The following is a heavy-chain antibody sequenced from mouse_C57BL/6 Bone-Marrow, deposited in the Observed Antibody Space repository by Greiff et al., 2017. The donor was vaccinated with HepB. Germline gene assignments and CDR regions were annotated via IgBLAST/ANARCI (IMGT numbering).Heavy chain of an antibody. CDR1: GYTFTDYY. CDR3: ARGGRGSSVPFDY. V-gene: IGHV1-26*01. D-gene: IGHD1-1*01. J-gene: IGHJ2*01. Sequence: VQLQQSGPELVKPGASVKISCKASGYTFTDYYMNWVKQSHGKSLEWIGDINPNNGGTSYNQKFKGKATLTVDKSSSTAYMELRNLTSEDSAVYYCARGGRGSSVPFDYWGQGTTLTVSS. CDR2: INPNNGGT.